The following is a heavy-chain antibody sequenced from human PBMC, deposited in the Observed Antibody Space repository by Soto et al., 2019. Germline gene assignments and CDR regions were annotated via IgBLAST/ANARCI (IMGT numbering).Heavy chain of an antibody. V-gene: IGHV4-38-2*01. Sequence: SETLSLTCAVSGDSISRGYHWGWIRQPPGKGLEWIGSIYYSGSTYYNPSLKSRVTISVDTSKNQFSLKLSSVTAADTAVYYCARQGIAVAVFDPWGQGTLVTVSS. CDR1: GDSISRGYH. J-gene: IGHJ5*02. D-gene: IGHD6-19*01. CDR2: IYYSGST. CDR3: ARQGIAVAVFDP.